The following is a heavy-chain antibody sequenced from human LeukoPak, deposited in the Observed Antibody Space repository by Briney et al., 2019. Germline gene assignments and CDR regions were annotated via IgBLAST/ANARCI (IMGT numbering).Heavy chain of an antibody. D-gene: IGHD1-26*01. CDR1: RGSISSYD. CDR3: ASLGGTYDY. CDR2: ISDSGST. V-gene: IGHV4-4*09. J-gene: IGHJ4*02. Sequence: PSETLSLTCTVSRGSISSYDWSWVRQPPGKGLEWIGYISDSGSTNYKPSLKSRVTISRDTSKSQVSLKMRFVTAADTAVYFCASLGGTYDYWGQGILVIVSS.